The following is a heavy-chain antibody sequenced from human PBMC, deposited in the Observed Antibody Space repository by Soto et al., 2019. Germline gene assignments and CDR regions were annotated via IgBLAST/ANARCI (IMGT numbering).Heavy chain of an antibody. J-gene: IGHJ4*02. Sequence: PGGSLRLSCAASGFSITDYAISWVRLAPRKGLEWVATISGGLSTTFYADSVKGRFTISRDNSKNKLYLQMRSLRAEDTAVYYCAKRTDGYNVGLFDYWGQGTLVTVSS. D-gene: IGHD5-12*01. V-gene: IGHV3-23*01. CDR1: GFSITDYA. CDR2: ISGGLSTT. CDR3: AKRTDGYNVGLFDY.